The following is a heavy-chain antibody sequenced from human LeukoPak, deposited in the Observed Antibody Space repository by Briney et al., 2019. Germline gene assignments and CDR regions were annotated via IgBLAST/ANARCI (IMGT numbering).Heavy chain of an antibody. J-gene: IGHJ4*02. V-gene: IGHV3-7*01. D-gene: IGHD6-6*01. Sequence: GGSLRLSCAASGFTFSIYWMSWVRQAPGKGLEWVAIIRQDGSEKKYVDSVKGRFTISRDNAKNSLYLEMNSLRAEDTAVYYCTRFSRSSSSNYWGQGTLVTVSS. CDR2: IRQDGSEK. CDR3: TRFSRSSSSNY. CDR1: GFTFSIYW.